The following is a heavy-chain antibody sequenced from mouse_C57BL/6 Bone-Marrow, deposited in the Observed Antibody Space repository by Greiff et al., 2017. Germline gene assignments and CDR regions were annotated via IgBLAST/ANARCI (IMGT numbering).Heavy chain of an antibody. CDR1: GYTFTSYW. CDR2: IDPNSGGT. J-gene: IGHJ3*01. V-gene: IGHV1-72*01. CDR3: ARTYYPAWFAY. Sequence: LQQPGAELVKPGASVKLSCKASGYTFTSYWMHWVQQRPGRGLDWIGRIDPNSGGTKYNEKFKSKATLTVDKPSSTAYMQLSSLTSEDSAVYYCARTYYPAWFAYWGQGTLVTVSA. D-gene: IGHD2-10*01.